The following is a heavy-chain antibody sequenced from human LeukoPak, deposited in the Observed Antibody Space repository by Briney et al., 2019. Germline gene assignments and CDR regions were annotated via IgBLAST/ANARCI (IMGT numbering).Heavy chain of an antibody. CDR1: GFTFSSYA. Sequence: GGSLRLSCAASGFTFSSYAMSWVRQAPGKGLEWVSAISGSGGSTYYADSVKGRFTISRDNSKNTLYLQMNSLRAEDTAVYHCAKNLVLDIMKAYSSTRHYYYYYYMDVWGKGTTVTVSS. V-gene: IGHV3-23*01. J-gene: IGHJ6*03. D-gene: IGHD6-13*01. CDR2: ISGSGGST. CDR3: AKNLVLDIMKAYSSTRHYYYYYYMDV.